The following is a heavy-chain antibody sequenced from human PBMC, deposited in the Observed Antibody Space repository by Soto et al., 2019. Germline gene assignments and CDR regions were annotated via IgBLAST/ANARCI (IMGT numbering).Heavy chain of an antibody. J-gene: IGHJ4*02. V-gene: IGHV3-30-3*01. Sequence: QVQLVESGGGVVQPGRSLRLSCAASGFTFSSYAMHWVRQAPGKGLEWVAVISYDGSNKYYADSVKGRFTISRDNSKNTLYLQMNSLRAEDTAVYYCARGAALRGGYFDYWGQGTLVTVSS. D-gene: IGHD4-17*01. CDR2: ISYDGSNK. CDR3: ARGAALRGGYFDY. CDR1: GFTFSSYA.